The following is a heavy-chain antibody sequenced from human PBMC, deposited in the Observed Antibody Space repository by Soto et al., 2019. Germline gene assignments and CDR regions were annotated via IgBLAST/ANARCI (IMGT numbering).Heavy chain of an antibody. D-gene: IGHD2-21*02. CDR2: IHYSGST. CDR3: ARDTPVTGTNYVDS. Sequence: QVQLQESGPGLVKPSETLSLTCTVSGGSVSSGTYFWSWIRQPPGKGLEWIGYIHYSGSTNYNPSLKSRVTIVVDRSRNQFSLRLSSVTAADTALYYCARDTPVTGTNYVDSWGQGALVTVSS. J-gene: IGHJ4*02. V-gene: IGHV4-61*01. CDR1: GGSVSSGTYF.